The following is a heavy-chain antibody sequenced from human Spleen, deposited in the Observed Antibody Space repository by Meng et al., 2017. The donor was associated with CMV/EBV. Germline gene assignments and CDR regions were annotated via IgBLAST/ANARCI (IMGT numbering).Heavy chain of an antibody. Sequence: FPCYAFRWVRQAPGQGLEYMGWSSAYNGNTKYATKFQGRVTMTTDTSTRTVYMELRSLRSDDTAVYYCARDLRFLEWVSQGHALDYWGQGTLVTVSS. CDR3: ARDLRFLEWVSQGHALDY. V-gene: IGHV1-18*01. CDR1: FPCYA. D-gene: IGHD3-3*01. J-gene: IGHJ4*02. CDR2: SSAYNGNT.